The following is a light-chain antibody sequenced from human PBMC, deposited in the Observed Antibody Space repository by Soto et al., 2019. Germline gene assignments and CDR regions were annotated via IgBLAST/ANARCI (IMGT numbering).Light chain of an antibody. J-gene: IGLJ2*01. CDR2: EGS. CDR3: CSYASSSTLVV. CDR1: SSDVGSYNL. Sequence: QSVLTQPASVSGSPGQSITISCTGTSSDVGSYNLVSWYQQYPGKAPKLMIYEGSKRPSGVSDRFSGSKSGNTASLTISGLQAEDEADYYCCSYASSSTLVVFGGGTKLTVL. V-gene: IGLV2-23*01.